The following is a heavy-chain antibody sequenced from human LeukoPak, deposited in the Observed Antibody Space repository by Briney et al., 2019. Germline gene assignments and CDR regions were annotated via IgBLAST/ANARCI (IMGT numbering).Heavy chain of an antibody. J-gene: IGHJ4*02. D-gene: IGHD6-19*01. CDR2: SYTSGNT. CDR1: GGSISSGNYY. Sequence: KPSQTLSFTCTVSGGSISSGNYYLSWIRQPAGKGLEWIGRSYTSGNTNYNPSLKSRVTISMDTSKNQFSLNLNHGTAADSAVYYGAREEISVAETIDSWGQGTLVTVSS. CDR3: AREEISVAETIDS. V-gene: IGHV4-61*02.